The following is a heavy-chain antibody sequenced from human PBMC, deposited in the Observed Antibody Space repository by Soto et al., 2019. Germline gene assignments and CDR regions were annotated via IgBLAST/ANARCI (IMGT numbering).Heavy chain of an antibody. J-gene: IGHJ1*01. V-gene: IGHV1-46*01. CDR3: ARVFERLGIAAAGRCDGFKH. CDR1: GYTFTSYY. D-gene: IGHD6-13*01. Sequence: ASVKVSCKASGYTFTSYYMHWVRQAPGQGLEWMGIINPSGGSTSYAQKFQGRVTMTRDTSTSTVYMELSSLRSEDTAVYYCARVFERLGIAAAGRCDGFKHWGQGTLVIVS. CDR2: INPSGGST.